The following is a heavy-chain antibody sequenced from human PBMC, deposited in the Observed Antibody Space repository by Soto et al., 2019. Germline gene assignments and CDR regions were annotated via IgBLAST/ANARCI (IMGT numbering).Heavy chain of an antibody. V-gene: IGHV1-18*04. CDR1: GYTFTGYY. D-gene: IGHD2-2*01. CDR2: ISAYNGNT. Sequence: AXVKVSCKASGYTFTGYYMHWVRQAPGQGLEWMGWISAYNGNTNYAQKLQGRVTMTTDTSTSTAYMGLRSLRSDDTAVYDCAREDPPSLKWGQGTLVTVSS. CDR3: AREDPPSLK. J-gene: IGHJ4*02.